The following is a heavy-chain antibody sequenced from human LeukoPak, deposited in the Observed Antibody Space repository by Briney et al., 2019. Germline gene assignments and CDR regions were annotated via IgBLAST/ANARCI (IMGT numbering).Heavy chain of an antibody. D-gene: IGHD1-26*01. CDR2: IYYSGST. V-gene: IGHV4-59*01. CDR3: ARGVEGATARIDY. CDR1: GGSISSYY. Sequence: SETLSLTCTVSGGSISSYYWSWIRQPPGKGLEWIGYIYYSGSTNYNPSLKSRVTISVDTSKNQFSLKLSSVTAVDTAVYYCARGVEGATARIDYWGQGTLVTVSS. J-gene: IGHJ4*02.